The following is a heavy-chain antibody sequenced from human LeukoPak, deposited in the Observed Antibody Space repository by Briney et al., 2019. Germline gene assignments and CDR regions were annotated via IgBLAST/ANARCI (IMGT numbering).Heavy chain of an antibody. Sequence: ASVKVSCKASGYTFTSYDINWVRQATGQGLEWMGWMNPNGGNTGYAQKFQGRVTMTRNTSISTAYMELSSLRSKDTAVYYCARGNKPRPYDILTGYYDYYYGMDVWGQGTTVTVSS. CDR2: MNPNGGNT. CDR1: GYTFTSYD. D-gene: IGHD3-9*01. CDR3: ARGNKPRPYDILTGYYDYYYGMDV. J-gene: IGHJ6*02. V-gene: IGHV1-8*01.